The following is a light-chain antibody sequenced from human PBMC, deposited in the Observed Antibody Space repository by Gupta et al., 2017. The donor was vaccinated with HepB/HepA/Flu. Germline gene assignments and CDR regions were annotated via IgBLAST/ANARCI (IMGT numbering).Light chain of an antibody. CDR1: QSLVHSDGNIY. CDR2: KIS. J-gene: IGKJ2*01. V-gene: IGKV2-24*01. CDR3: RQAKHFPRT. Sequence: DAVLTQIPLSSPVTLGQPASISCRSSQSLVHSDGNIYFNWLQQRPGQPPRLLIYKISHRLSGVPDRFSGSGTGTDFTLRISRVEAEDVGIYYCRQAKHFPRTFGQGTKLE.